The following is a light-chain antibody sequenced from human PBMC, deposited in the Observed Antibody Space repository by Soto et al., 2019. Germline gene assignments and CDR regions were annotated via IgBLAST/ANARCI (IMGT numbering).Light chain of an antibody. CDR3: SSFTSSSTLV. J-gene: IGLJ2*01. V-gene: IGLV2-14*01. Sequence: QSALTQPASVSGSPGQSITISCTGTSSDVGGYNYVSWYQQHPGKAPKLMIYDVSNRPSGVSNRFSGSKSGNTASLTISGLQAEDAANYYFSSFTSSSTLVFGRGTKLTVL. CDR1: SSDVGGYNY. CDR2: DVS.